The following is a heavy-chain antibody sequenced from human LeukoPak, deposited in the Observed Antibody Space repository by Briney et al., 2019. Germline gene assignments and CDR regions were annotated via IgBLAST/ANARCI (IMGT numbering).Heavy chain of an antibody. CDR2: IYYTGST. D-gene: IGHD4-17*01. CDR3: ARSRKYGAVTTYSWFDP. CDR1: GGSISSSTYY. V-gene: IGHV4-39*01. J-gene: IGHJ5*02. Sequence: PSETLSLTCTVSGGSISSSTYYWGWIRQPPGKGLEWIASIYYTGSTNYNPSLKSRVTISVDTSKNQFSLKLSSVTAADTAVYYCARSRKYGAVTTYSWFDPWGQGNLVIVSS.